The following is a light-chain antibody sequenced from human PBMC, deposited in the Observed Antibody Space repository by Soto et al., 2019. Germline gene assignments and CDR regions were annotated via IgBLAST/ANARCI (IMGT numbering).Light chain of an antibody. Sequence: EIVMRQSPDTLSVSPGERATLSCRAGQSVSSNLAWYQQKPGQAPRLLIYGAATRATGIPARFSGSGSGTEFTLTISSLQSEDFAVYYCQQYNNWRLTFGGGTKVDIK. V-gene: IGKV3-15*01. CDR2: GAA. CDR3: QQYNNWRLT. J-gene: IGKJ4*01. CDR1: QSVSSN.